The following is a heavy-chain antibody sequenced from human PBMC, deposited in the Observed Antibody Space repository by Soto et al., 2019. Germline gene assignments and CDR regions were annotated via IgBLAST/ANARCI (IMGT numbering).Heavy chain of an antibody. CDR3: ARDVDYYVSSGYSD. CDR2: IWYDGSNK. J-gene: IGHJ4*02. CDR1: GFTFSSYG. Sequence: QVQLVESGGGVVQPGRSLRLSCAASGFTFSSYGMHWVRQAPGKGLEWVAVIWYDGSNKYYADSVKGRFTISRDNSKNTLYLQMNSLRAEDTAVYYCARDVDYYVSSGYSDWGQGTLVTVSS. D-gene: IGHD3-22*01. V-gene: IGHV3-33*01.